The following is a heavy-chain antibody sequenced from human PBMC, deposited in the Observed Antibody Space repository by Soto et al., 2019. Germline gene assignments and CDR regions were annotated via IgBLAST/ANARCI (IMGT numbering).Heavy chain of an antibody. V-gene: IGHV2-5*02. CDR1: GLSLTTRPAG. CDR3: AHRRDYSGSWNEGTFDY. Sequence: QITLTESGPPRVKPTQTLTLTCTFSGLSLTTRPAGVGWVRQPPGKAPEWLGFIYWDDDKRYSPSLKSRLTITKDTSRNQVVLTMANMDPVDTATYYCAHRRDYSGSWNEGTFDYWGQGTPVTVSS. CDR2: IYWDDDK. J-gene: IGHJ4*02. D-gene: IGHD3-22*01.